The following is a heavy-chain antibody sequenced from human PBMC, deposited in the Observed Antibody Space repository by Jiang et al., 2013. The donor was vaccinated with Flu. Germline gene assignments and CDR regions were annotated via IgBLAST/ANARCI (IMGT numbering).Heavy chain of an antibody. CDR1: GYSLTELA. D-gene: IGHD3-22*01. J-gene: IGHJ4*02. CDR3: VPLTDYYDSSGYYYEY. V-gene: IGHV1-24*01. Sequence: GAEVKKPGASVKVSCTVSGYSLTELAIHWVRQAPGKGLEWMGGFNPEDEQTVYAQKFQGRVTMTEDTSTDTAYMELTSLISEDTAMYYCVPLTDYYDSSGYYYEYWGQGTLVTVSS. CDR2: FNPEDEQT.